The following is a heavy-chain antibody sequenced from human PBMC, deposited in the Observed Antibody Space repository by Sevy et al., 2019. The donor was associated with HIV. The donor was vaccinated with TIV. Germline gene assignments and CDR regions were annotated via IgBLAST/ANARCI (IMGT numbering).Heavy chain of an antibody. CDR3: ASLSGYSYGPLTGFDY. D-gene: IGHD5-18*01. Sequence: GGSLRLSCAASGFTFSSYAMHWVRQAPGKGLEWVAVISYDGSNKYYADSVKGRFTISRDNSKNMLYLQMNSLRAEDTAVYYCASLSGYSYGPLTGFDYWGQGTLVTVSS. V-gene: IGHV3-30-3*01. J-gene: IGHJ4*02. CDR2: ISYDGSNK. CDR1: GFTFSSYA.